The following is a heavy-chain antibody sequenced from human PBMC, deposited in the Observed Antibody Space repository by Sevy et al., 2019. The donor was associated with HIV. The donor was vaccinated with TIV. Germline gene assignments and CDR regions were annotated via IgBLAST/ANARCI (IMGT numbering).Heavy chain of an antibody. CDR3: VIGDTPRLTGSGTRLKDQSLNYFHF. Sequence: ASVKVSCKVPGYTLSEVSMHWVRQAPGKGLEWMGGFVPEDGEIVYAQNFQGRVTVAEDTLTDTAYLEVTNLRSEDAATYFCVIGDTPRLTGSGTRLKDQSLNYFHFWGQGTLVTVSS. CDR2: FVPEDGEI. V-gene: IGHV1-24*01. D-gene: IGHD2-2*01. CDR1: GYTLSEVS. J-gene: IGHJ4*02.